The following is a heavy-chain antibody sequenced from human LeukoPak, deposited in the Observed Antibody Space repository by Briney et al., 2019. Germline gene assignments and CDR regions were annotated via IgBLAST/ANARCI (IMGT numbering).Heavy chain of an antibody. Sequence: GGSLRLSCAASGFTFSDYWMHWVRQAPGKGLELVANIKQDGSAKYYEDSVKGRFTISRDNAKNSLYLQMNSLRAEDTAVYYCARRYFDSWGQGTLVTVSS. CDR1: GFTFSDYW. J-gene: IGHJ4*02. V-gene: IGHV3-7*03. CDR2: IKQDGSAK. CDR3: ARRYFDS.